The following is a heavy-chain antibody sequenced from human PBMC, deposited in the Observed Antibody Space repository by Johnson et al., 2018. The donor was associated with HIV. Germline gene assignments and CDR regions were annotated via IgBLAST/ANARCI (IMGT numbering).Heavy chain of an antibody. CDR2: IYSGGST. D-gene: IGHD5-18*01. CDR3: AEQYTAMAHDAFDI. V-gene: IGHV3-23*03. CDR1: GFTFRTYA. J-gene: IGHJ3*02. Sequence: VQLVESGGGLVQPGGSLRLSCEASGFTFRTYAMSWVRQAPGKGLEWVSVIYSGGSTYYADSVKGRYTISRDNSKNTMYLQMNSRRAEDTAVYYCAEQYTAMAHDAFDIWGQGTMVTVSS.